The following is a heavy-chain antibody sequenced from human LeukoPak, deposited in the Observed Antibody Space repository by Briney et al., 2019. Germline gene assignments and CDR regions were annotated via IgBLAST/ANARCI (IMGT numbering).Heavy chain of an antibody. Sequence: VASVNLSCKASGYSFTDYYMHWVRQAPGQGLESMGWINPDSGGTNYPQKFQGRVTMTRDTSISTAYMELSRLRSDDTAVYYCARGGHYYSYSMDVWGKGTTVTVSS. CDR2: INPDSGGT. CDR1: GYSFTDYY. CDR3: ARGGHYYSYSMDV. J-gene: IGHJ6*03. V-gene: IGHV1-2*02.